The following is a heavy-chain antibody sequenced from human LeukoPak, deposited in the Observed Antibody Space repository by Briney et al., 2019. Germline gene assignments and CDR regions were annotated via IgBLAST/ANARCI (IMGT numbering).Heavy chain of an antibody. CDR3: ARIYCSGGSCYRRHYYYYYYMDV. CDR1: GFTFDDYG. D-gene: IGHD2-15*01. CDR2: INWNGGST. V-gene: IGHV3-20*04. J-gene: IGHJ6*03. Sequence: RTGGSLRLSCAASGFTFDDYGMSWVRQAPGKGLEWVSGINWNGGSTGYADSVKGRFTISRDNAKNSLYLQMNSLRAEDTALYYCARIYCSGGSCYRRHYYYYYYMDVWGKGTTVTVSS.